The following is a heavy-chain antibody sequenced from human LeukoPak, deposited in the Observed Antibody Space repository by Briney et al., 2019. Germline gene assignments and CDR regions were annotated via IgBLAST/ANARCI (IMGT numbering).Heavy chain of an antibody. Sequence: GGSLRLSCAASGFTFSNYAMTWVRQAPGKGLEWVSAISATGSSTYYADSVKGRFTISRDNSKSTLYLQMNSLAAEATAIYYCANSYTTSSRTPFDYWGQGTLVTVSS. CDR1: GFTFSNYA. CDR3: ANSYTTSSRTPFDY. J-gene: IGHJ4*02. D-gene: IGHD6-6*01. V-gene: IGHV3-23*01. CDR2: ISATGSST.